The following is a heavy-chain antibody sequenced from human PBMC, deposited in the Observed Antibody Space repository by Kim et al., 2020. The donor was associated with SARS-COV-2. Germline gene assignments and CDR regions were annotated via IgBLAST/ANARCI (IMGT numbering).Heavy chain of an antibody. Sequence: GRSLRLSCAASGFTFSSYAMHWVRQAPGKGLEWVAVISYDGSNKYYADSVKGRFTISRDNSNNTLYLQMNSLRAEDTAVYYCARDLFWRSGSDYWGQGTLVTVSS. D-gene: IGHD3-3*01. CDR2: ISYDGSNK. J-gene: IGHJ4*02. CDR3: ARDLFWRSGSDY. CDR1: GFTFSSYA. V-gene: IGHV3-30*04.